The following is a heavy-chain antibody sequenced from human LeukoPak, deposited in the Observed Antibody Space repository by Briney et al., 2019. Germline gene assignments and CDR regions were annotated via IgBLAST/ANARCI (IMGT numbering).Heavy chain of an antibody. CDR1: GFTFNTYG. J-gene: IGHJ4*02. CDR2: ISGRSADI. CDR3: ARRGYHDSSGYDY. D-gene: IGHD3-22*01. V-gene: IGHV3-21*06. Sequence: PGGSLRLSCAASGFTFNTYGMNWVRQAPGKGLEWVSSISGRSADIYYADSVKGRFTISRDNAKNSAFLQMNNLRVEDTAIYYCARRGYHDSSGYDYWGQGTPVTVSS.